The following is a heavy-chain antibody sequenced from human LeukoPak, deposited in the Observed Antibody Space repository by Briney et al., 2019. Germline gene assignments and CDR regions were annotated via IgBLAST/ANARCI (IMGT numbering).Heavy chain of an antibody. CDR3: ARVADQWLVYGC. CDR1: GGSISSGDYY. D-gene: IGHD6-19*01. Sequence: SETLSLTCTVSGGSISSGDYYWSWIRQPPGKGLEWIGYIYYSGSTYYNPSLKSRVTISVDTSKNQFSLKLSSVTAADTAVYYCARVADQWLVYGCWGQGTLVTVSS. CDR2: IYYSGST. V-gene: IGHV4-30-4*01. J-gene: IGHJ4*02.